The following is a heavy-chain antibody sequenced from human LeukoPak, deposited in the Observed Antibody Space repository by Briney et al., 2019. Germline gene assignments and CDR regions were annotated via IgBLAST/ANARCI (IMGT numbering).Heavy chain of an antibody. J-gene: IGHJ4*02. CDR1: GGTFSSYA. V-gene: IGHV1-69*05. CDR2: IIPIFGTA. D-gene: IGHD5-12*01. Sequence: SVKVSCMASGGTFSSYAISWVRQAPGQGLEWMGGIIPIFGTANYAQKFQGRVTITTDESTSTAYMELSSLRSEDTAVYYCARGVPALKWLRFDYWGQGTLVTVSS. CDR3: ARGVPALKWLRFDY.